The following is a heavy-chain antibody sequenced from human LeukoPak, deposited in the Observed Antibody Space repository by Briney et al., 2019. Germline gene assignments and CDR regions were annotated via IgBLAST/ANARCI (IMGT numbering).Heavy chain of an antibody. J-gene: IGHJ4*02. CDR1: GITFSDYW. CDR2: IRTDGSDK. V-gene: IGHV3-7*01. CDR3: VRSGSSSVIFDL. Sequence: GGSLRLSCAASGITFSDYWMSWVRQAPGKGLEWVANIRTDGSDKYYVDSVKGRFTISRDNAKSSLSLQMNSLRVEDTAVYYCVRSGSSSVIFDLWGQGTLATVSS. D-gene: IGHD6-6*01.